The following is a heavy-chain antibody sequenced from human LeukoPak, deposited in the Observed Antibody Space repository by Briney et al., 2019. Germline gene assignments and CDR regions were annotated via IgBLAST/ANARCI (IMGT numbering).Heavy chain of an antibody. CDR1: GYSISSGYF. D-gene: IGHD6-19*01. CDR3: ARASSSGWGFRDY. CDR2: IYHSGST. V-gene: IGHV4-38-2*01. J-gene: IGHJ4*02. Sequence: SETLSLTCAVSGYSISSGYFWGWIRQPPGKGLEWIGSIYHSGSTYYNPSPKSRVPISVDTSKNQFSPKLSSVTAADTAVYYCARASSSGWGFRDYWGQGTLVTVSS.